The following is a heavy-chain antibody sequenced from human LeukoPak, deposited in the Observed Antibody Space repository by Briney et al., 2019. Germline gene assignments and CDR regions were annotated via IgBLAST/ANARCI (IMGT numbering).Heavy chain of an antibody. Sequence: ASVKVSCKASGYTFTGYYMHWVRQAPGQGLVWMGWINPNSGGTNYAQKFQGRVTMTRDTSISTAYMELSRLRSDDTAVYYCARPSSAGSYVDAFDIWGQGTMVTVSS. J-gene: IGHJ3*02. CDR3: ARPSSAGSYVDAFDI. CDR1: GYTFTGYY. D-gene: IGHD2-15*01. CDR2: INPNSGGT. V-gene: IGHV1-2*02.